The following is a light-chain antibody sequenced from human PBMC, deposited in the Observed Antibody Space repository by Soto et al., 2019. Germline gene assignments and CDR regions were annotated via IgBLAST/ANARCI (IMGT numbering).Light chain of an antibody. J-gene: IGLJ1*01. V-gene: IGLV2-14*03. Sequence: QSALTQPASVSGSPGQSITISCTGTSSDVGGHNYVSWYQHHPGKAPKLMIYDVSNRPSGVSNRFSGSKSGNTASLTISGRQAEDEADYYCSSYTSSRVFGTGTKLTVL. CDR2: DVS. CDR3: SSYTSSRV. CDR1: SSDVGGHNY.